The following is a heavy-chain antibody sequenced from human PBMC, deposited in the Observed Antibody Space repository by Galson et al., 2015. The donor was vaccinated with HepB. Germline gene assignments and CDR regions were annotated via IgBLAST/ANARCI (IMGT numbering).Heavy chain of an antibody. J-gene: IGHJ4*02. CDR1: GGSISSYY. V-gene: IGHV4-59*01. D-gene: IGHD3-10*01. CDR3: VRVRSGSDYSGLFDY. CDR2: IYYSGST. Sequence: LSLTCTVSGGSISSYYWSWIRQPPGKGLEWIGYIYYSGSTKYNPSLKSRVTMSVDTSKNQFSLKLSSVTATDTAVYYCVRVRSGSDYSGLFDYWGQGTLVTVSS.